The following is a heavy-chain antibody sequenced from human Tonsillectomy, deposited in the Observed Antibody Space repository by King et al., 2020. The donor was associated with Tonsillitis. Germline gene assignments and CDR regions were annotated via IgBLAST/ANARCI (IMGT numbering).Heavy chain of an antibody. CDR1: GLTVSSDY. J-gene: IGHJ4*02. D-gene: IGHD6-19*01. V-gene: IGHV3-53*01. CDR2: IYTGGRT. Sequence: VQLVESGGGLIQPGGSLRLSCAASGLTVSSDYMTWVRQAPGKGLEWVSLIYTGGRTYYAESVKGRFTISRDNSKNTVYLQMNSLRVEDTAVYYCARSRRVAVAEGFDYWGQGTLVTVSS. CDR3: ARSRRVAVAEGFDY.